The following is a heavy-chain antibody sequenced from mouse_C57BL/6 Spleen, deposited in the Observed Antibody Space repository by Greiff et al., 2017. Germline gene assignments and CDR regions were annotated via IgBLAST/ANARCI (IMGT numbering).Heavy chain of an antibody. CDR2: FYPGSGSI. Sequence: QVQLQQSGAELVKPGASVKLSCKASGYTFTEYTIHWVKQRSGQGLEWIGWFYPGSGSIKYNEKFKDKATLTADKSSSTVYMELSRLTSEDSAVXFCARHEDNYCSSYSSWFAYWGQGTLVTVSA. D-gene: IGHD1-1*01. J-gene: IGHJ3*01. CDR3: ARHEDNYCSSYSSWFAY. V-gene: IGHV1-62-2*01. CDR1: GYTFTEYT.